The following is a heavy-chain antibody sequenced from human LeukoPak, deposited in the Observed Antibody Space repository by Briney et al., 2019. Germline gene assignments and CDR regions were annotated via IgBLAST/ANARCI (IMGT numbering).Heavy chain of an antibody. CDR1: GFTFSSYA. V-gene: IGHV3-23*01. J-gene: IGHJ1*01. CDR3: ASHPYYDIGWGYFPH. D-gene: IGHD3-16*01. Sequence: GGCLRLSCAASGFTFSSYAMSWVRQAAGEGREWVAAMSGRGGSTYYADSVKGRFTISRDNSKNSLYLQMYSLRAEDTAVYYCASHPYYDIGWGYFPHWGQGTLVTVSS. CDR2: MSGRGGST.